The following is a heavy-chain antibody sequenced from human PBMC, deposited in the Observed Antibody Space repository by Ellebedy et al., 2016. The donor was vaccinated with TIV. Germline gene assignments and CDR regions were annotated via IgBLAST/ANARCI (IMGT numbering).Heavy chain of an antibody. V-gene: IGHV3-23*01. CDR2: IRGSGGST. CDR1: GFTFSSYA. D-gene: IGHD2-2*01. Sequence: GESLKISXAASGFTFSSYAMSWVRQAPGKGLEWVSAIRGSGGSTYYADSVKGRFTISRDNSKNTLYLQMNSLRAEDTAVYYCAKDLGGRVVVPAARGMDVWGKGTTVTVSS. J-gene: IGHJ6*04. CDR3: AKDLGGRVVVPAARGMDV.